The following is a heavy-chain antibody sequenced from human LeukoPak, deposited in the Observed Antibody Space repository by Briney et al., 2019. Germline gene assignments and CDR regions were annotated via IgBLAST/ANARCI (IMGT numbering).Heavy chain of an antibody. CDR3: AKDGDSSGYYYVGHPHFDY. CDR2: ISGSGGST. D-gene: IGHD3-22*01. J-gene: IGHJ4*02. Sequence: GGSVRLSCAASGFTFSSYAMSCVRPAPGEGLECGSAISGSGGSTYYADSVKGRYTISRDNSKNTLYLQMHSLRAEDTAVYFCAKDGDSSGYYYVGHPHFDYWGQGTLVSVSS. CDR1: GFTFSSYA. V-gene: IGHV3-23*01.